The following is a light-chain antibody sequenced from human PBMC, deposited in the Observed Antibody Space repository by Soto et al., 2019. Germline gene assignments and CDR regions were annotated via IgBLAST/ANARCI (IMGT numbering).Light chain of an antibody. V-gene: IGKV3-11*01. CDR3: QQRSNWPPIT. CDR1: QSVSSY. Sequence: EIVLTQSPATLSLSPGERATLSCRASQSVSSYLAWYQQKPGQAPRLLIYDASNRATGIPARFSGSGSGTDFTLTISSLEPEDFVVYYCQQRSNWPPITFGQGTRLESK. CDR2: DAS. J-gene: IGKJ5*01.